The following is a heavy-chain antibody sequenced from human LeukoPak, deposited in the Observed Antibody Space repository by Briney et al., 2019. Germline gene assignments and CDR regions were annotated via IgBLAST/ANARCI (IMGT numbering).Heavy chain of an antibody. D-gene: IGHD3-22*01. CDR3: ARIRDSSGHYLGAFDI. V-gene: IGHV4-4*07. CDR2: IYSSGST. J-gene: IGHJ3*02. Sequence: SETLSLTCTVSGAAISTYFWSWIRQPAGKGLEWIGRIYSSGSTNYNPSLKSRVTMSVDTSKNQFSLKLSPVTAADTAVYYCARIRDSSGHYLGAFDIWGQGTMVTVSS. CDR1: GAAISTYF.